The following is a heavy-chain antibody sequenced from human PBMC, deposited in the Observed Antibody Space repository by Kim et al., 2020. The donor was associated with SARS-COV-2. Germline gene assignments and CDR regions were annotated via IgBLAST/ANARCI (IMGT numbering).Heavy chain of an antibody. CDR3: AKDIFPHYYGSGSYEYYYYGMDV. J-gene: IGHJ6*02. V-gene: IGHV3-9*01. Sequence: GGSLRLSCAASGFTFDDYAMHWVRQAPGKGLARVSGISWNSGSIGYADSVKGRFTISRDNAKNSLYLQMNSLRAEDTALYYCAKDIFPHYYGSGSYEYYYYGMDVWGQGTTVTVSS. D-gene: IGHD3-10*01. CDR1: GFTFDDYA. CDR2: ISWNSGSI.